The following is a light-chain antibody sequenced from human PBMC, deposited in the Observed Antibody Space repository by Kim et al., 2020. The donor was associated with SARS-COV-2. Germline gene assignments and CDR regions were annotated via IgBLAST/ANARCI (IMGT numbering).Light chain of an antibody. CDR1: QSISSW. CDR3: QQYNSYPYT. V-gene: IGKV1-5*03. Sequence: ASVVDRVTITCRASQSISSWLAWYQQKPGKAPKLLIDKASSLESGVPSRFSGSGSGTEFTLTISSLQPDDFATYYCQQYNSYPYTFGQGTKLEI. J-gene: IGKJ2*01. CDR2: KAS.